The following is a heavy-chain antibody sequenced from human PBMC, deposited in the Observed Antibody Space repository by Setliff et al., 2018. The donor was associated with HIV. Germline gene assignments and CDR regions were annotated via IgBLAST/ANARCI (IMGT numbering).Heavy chain of an antibody. D-gene: IGHD3-3*01. CDR3: ATESPRNYYYNFWSGYPSYLDY. V-gene: IGHV4-61*02. CDR2: IYTSGST. Sequence: PSETLSLTCTVSGGSISSGSYYWSWIRQPAGKGLEWIGRIYTSGSTNYNPSLKSRVTISVDTSKNQFSLKLSSVTAADTAVYYCATESPRNYYYNFWSGYPSYLDYWGQGTLVTVSS. CDR1: GGSISSGSYY. J-gene: IGHJ4*02.